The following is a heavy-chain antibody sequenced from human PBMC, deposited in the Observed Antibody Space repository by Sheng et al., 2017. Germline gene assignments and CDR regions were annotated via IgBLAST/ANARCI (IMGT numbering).Heavy chain of an antibody. CDR1: GYTFTSYG. D-gene: IGHD2-15*01. V-gene: IGHV1-18*01. Sequence: QVQLVQSGAEVKKPGASVKVSCKASGYTFTSYGISWVRQAPGQGLEWMGWISAYNGNTNYAQKLQGRVTMTTDTSTSTAYMELRSLRAEDTAMYYCAKHSVDHWYSPMDVWGQGTAVTVSS. CDR3: AKHSVDHWYSPMDV. CDR2: ISAYNGNT. J-gene: IGHJ6*02.